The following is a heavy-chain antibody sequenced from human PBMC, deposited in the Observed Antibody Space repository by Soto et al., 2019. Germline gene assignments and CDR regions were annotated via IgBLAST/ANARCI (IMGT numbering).Heavy chain of an antibody. Sequence: QLQLQESGPGLVKPSEPLSLTCTVAGGSISISSYYWGWIRQPPGKGLEWIGSIYYSGSTYYNPSLTSLSTISVDTSKTHLSPKLRSVTAADTAVYYFARHESSYCSGGSCYSRSNWFDPCGQGPLVPVSS. CDR2: IYYSGST. J-gene: IGHJ5*02. V-gene: IGHV4-39*01. CDR3: ARHESSYCSGGSCYSRSNWFDP. CDR1: GGSISISSYY. D-gene: IGHD2-15*01.